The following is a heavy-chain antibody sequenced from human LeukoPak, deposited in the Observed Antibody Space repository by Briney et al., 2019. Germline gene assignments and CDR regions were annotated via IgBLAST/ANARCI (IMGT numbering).Heavy chain of an antibody. CDR3: ARGGSSSHFDY. D-gene: IGHD6-6*01. Sequence: SETLSLTCTVSGGSISSYYWSWIRQPPGKGLEWIGYTYYSGSTNYNPSLKSRVTISVDTSKNQFSLKLSSVTAADTAVYYCARGGSSSHFDYWGQGTLVTVSS. CDR2: TYYSGST. V-gene: IGHV4-59*01. J-gene: IGHJ4*02. CDR1: GGSISSYY.